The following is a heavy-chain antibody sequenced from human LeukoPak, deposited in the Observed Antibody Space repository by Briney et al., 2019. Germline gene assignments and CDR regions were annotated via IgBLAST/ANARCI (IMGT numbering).Heavy chain of an antibody. V-gene: IGHV3-7*01. J-gene: IGHJ4*02. Sequence: PGGSLRLSCAASGFTFSDYWMTWVRQAPGKGLEWVAHVKQDGSEKYYVDSVKGRFTIYRDNAKKLVYLQMNSLRAEDTAVYYCARGGSSGYYLDYWGQGTLVTVSS. CDR3: ARGGSSGYYLDY. CDR1: GFTFSDYW. D-gene: IGHD3-22*01. CDR2: VKQDGSEK.